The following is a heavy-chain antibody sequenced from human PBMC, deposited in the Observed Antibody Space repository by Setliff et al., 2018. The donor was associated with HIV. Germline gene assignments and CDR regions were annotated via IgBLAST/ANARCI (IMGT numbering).Heavy chain of an antibody. D-gene: IGHD5-18*01. CDR3: ASSGYNYGGYYMDV. V-gene: IGHV3-48*01. CDR2: LGKSNSRM. CDR1: GFTFRDYS. J-gene: IGHJ6*03. Sequence: GGSLRLSCTASGFTFRDYSMNWVRQAPGKGLEWVSYLGKSNSRMTYAGSVKGRFTISGDNAKNTLYLQMNSLTSEDTAVYYCASSGYNYGGYYMDVWGKGTTVTVSS.